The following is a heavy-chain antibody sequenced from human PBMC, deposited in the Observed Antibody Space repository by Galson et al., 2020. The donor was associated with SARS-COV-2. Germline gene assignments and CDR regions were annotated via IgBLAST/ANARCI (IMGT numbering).Heavy chain of an antibody. J-gene: IGHJ6*03. CDR1: GGSVSSGSYY. Sequence: SETLSLTCTVSGGSVSSGSYYWSWIRQPPGKGLEWIGYLYYSGSTNYNPSLKSRVTISVDTSKNQFSLKLSSVTAADTAVYYCARGPIATYYYYMDVWGKGTTVTVSS. D-gene: IGHD6-13*01. CDR2: LYYSGST. CDR3: ARGPIATYYYYMDV. V-gene: IGHV4-61*01.